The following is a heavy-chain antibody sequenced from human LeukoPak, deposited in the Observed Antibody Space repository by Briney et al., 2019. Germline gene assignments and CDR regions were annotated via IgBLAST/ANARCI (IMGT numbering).Heavy chain of an antibody. J-gene: IGHJ4*02. CDR1: GFTFSVHG. Sequence: GGSLRLSCVASGFTFSVHGMTWVRQAPGGGLEGVSSVGGGTDIYYEDSVKGRFTASRDNSKNTLSLQMNGLRAEDTAVYYCAKDATPYNGIWDYFDHWGQGTPVTVSS. CDR3: AKDATPYNGIWDYFDH. V-gene: IGHV3-23*01. CDR2: VGGGTDI. D-gene: IGHD5-24*01.